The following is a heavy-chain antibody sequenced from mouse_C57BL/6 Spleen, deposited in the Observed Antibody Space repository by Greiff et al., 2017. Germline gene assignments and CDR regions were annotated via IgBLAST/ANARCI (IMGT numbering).Heavy chain of an antibody. V-gene: IGHV5-4*01. J-gene: IGHJ2*01. CDR1: GFTFSSYA. D-gene: IGHD2-2*01. Sequence: DVQLVASGGGLVKPGGSLKLSCAASGFTFSSYAMSWVRQTPEKRLEWVAPLSAGGSYTSSPDNVKGRFTISRDNAKNNQDQQRSLLKAEDTAMYYCANLTYYGYDGWDYWGQGTTLTVSS. CDR3: ANLTYYGYDGWDY. CDR2: LSAGGSYT.